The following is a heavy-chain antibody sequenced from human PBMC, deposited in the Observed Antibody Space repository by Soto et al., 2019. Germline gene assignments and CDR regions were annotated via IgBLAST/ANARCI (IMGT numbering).Heavy chain of an antibody. D-gene: IGHD3-22*01. CDR2: ISSRGSTI. J-gene: IGHJ4*02. CDR1: GFTFSDNY. CDR3: AKDPLVVVPPRLFDY. V-gene: IGHV3-11*01. Sequence: VGSLRLSCAASGFTFSDNYMSWIRQAPGKGLEWVSKISSRGSTIYYADSVKGRFTISRDNAKNSLYLQMNSLRAEDTAVYYCAKDPLVVVPPRLFDYWGQGTLVTVSS.